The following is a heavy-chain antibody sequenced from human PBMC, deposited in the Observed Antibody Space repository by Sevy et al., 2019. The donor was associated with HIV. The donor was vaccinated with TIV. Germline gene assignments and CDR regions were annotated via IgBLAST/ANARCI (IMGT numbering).Heavy chain of an antibody. Sequence: GGSLRLSCTASGFIFGDYVMTWFRQAPGKGLEWVSFIRTKPYGVTTEYAASVKGRFTITRDDSKSIAYLQMNGLKTEDTGVYYCTREKQWGLYGMDVWGQGTTVTVSS. V-gene: IGHV3-49*03. J-gene: IGHJ6*02. CDR3: TREKQWGLYGMDV. CDR1: GFIFGDYV. CDR2: IRTKPYGVTT. D-gene: IGHD6-19*01.